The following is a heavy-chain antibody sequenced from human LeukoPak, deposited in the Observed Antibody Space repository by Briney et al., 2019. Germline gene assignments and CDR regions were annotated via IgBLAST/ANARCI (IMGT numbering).Heavy chain of an antibody. Sequence: PGGSLRLSCAASGFSFSNYGMNWVRQAPGKGLEWVSGITGNGGTTYYADSVKGRFTISRDDSKNTAYLQMNSLKTEDTAVYYCTTYYYWGQGTLVTVSS. CDR2: ITGNGGTT. V-gene: IGHV3-23*01. J-gene: IGHJ4*02. CDR3: TTYYY. CDR1: GFSFSNYG. D-gene: IGHD1-26*01.